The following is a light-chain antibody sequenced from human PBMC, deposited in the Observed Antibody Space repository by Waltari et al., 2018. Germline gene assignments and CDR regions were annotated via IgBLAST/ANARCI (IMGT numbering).Light chain of an antibody. CDR1: QSVSNN. J-gene: IGKJ1*01. CDR2: DAS. CDR3: QQYNTWLRT. Sequence: DIAMTQSPATLSVSPGDRATLSCRASQSVSNNLVWYQQKPGQAPRLLIYDASTRATEIPARFSGSGSGTEFTLTISSLQSEDSAVYYCQQYNTWLRTFGQGTKVEI. V-gene: IGKV3-15*01.